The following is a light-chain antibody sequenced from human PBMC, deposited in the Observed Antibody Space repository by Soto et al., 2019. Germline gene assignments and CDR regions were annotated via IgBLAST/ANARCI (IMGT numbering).Light chain of an antibody. J-gene: IGKJ1*01. CDR1: QSVNNN. CDR3: QQYNNWPRT. V-gene: IGKV3D-15*01. Sequence: EIVLTQSPATLSVSPGERATLSCRASQSVNNNLAWYQQRPGLPPRLLIYGASTRASGIPARFSGSGSETEFTLTISSLQSEDFATYYCQQYNNWPRTFGKGTKVEIK. CDR2: GAS.